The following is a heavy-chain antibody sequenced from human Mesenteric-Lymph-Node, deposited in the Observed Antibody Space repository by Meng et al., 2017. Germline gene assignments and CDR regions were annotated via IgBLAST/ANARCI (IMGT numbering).Heavy chain of an antibody. CDR3: ARDHGFLNWFDP. Sequence: QVQRVVYGGGLVMAGGSPRLSCAAPGFTFIDYYMTWIRQPPGQGLEWMASISPTGGSLYYADSVKGRFSISRDNAKISLSLQMNSLRVEDTAVYYCARDHGFLNWFDPWGQGTLVTVSS. J-gene: IGHJ5*02. D-gene: IGHD2/OR15-2a*01. V-gene: IGHV3-11*04. CDR1: GFTFIDYY. CDR2: ISPTGGSL.